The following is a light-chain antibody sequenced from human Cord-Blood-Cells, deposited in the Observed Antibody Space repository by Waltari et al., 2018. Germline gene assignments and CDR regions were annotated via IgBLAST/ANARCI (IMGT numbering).Light chain of an antibody. CDR2: DGS. CDR1: SSDVGGYNY. CDR3: SSYTSSSTLVV. V-gene: IGLV2-14*01. Sequence: QSALTQPASVSGSPGQSITISCTGTSSDVGGYNYVSWYQQHPGKAPKLMIYDGSNLPSGVCKRFSGSKSGNTASLTISGLQAEDEADYYCSSYTSSSTLVVFGGGTKLTVL. J-gene: IGLJ2*01.